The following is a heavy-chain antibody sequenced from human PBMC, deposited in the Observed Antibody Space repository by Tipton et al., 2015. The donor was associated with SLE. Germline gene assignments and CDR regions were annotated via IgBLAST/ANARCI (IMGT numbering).Heavy chain of an antibody. Sequence: SLRLSCAASGFTFSSYAMSWVRQAPGKGLEWVANIKQDGSEKYYVDSVKGRFTISRDNAKNSLYLQMNSLRAEDTAVYYCARDVGLARKWGQGTLVTVSS. V-gene: IGHV3-7*03. CDR2: IKQDGSEK. CDR1: GFTFSSYA. CDR3: ARDVGLARK. D-gene: IGHD5-24*01. J-gene: IGHJ4*02.